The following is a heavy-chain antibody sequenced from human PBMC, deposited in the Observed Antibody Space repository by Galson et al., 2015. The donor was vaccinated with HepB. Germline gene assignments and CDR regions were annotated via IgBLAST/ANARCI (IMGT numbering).Heavy chain of an antibody. CDR1: GFAFSNYA. CDR3: AIEGVLWMARRGSFDY. D-gene: IGHD5-12*01. Sequence: SLRLSCAASGFAFSNYAMSWVRQAPGKGLEWVSSISDSGAATDYADSVKGQFTISRDNSQNTLSLQMNSLRVEDTAVYYCAIEGVLWMARRGSFDYWGQGTLVIVSS. V-gene: IGHV3-23*01. J-gene: IGHJ4*02. CDR2: ISDSGAAT.